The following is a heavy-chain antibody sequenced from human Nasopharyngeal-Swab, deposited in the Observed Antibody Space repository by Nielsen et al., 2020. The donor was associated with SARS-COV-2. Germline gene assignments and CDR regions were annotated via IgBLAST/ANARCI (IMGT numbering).Heavy chain of an antibody. CDR2: IYYSGST. D-gene: IGHD1-26*01. J-gene: IGHJ4*02. CDR1: GGSISSSSYY. V-gene: IGHV4-39*01. Sequence: SETLPLTCTVSGGSISSSSYYWGWIRQPPGKGLEWIGSIYYSGSTYYNPSLKSRVTISVDTSKNQFSLKLSSVTAADTAVYYCAKSGSYQTIYFDYWGQGTLVTVSS. CDR3: AKSGSYQTIYFDY.